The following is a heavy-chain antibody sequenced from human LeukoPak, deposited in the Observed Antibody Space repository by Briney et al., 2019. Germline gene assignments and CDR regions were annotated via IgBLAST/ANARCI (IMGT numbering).Heavy chain of an antibody. Sequence: ASVKVSCKASGGTFSSYAISWVRQAPGQGLEWMGRIIPIFGTANYAQKFQGRVTITADKSTSTAYMELSSLRSGDTAVYYCARDTLKRITMIVVAPDYWGQGTLVTVSS. J-gene: IGHJ4*02. V-gene: IGHV1-69*06. CDR1: GGTFSSYA. CDR3: ARDTLKRITMIVVAPDY. CDR2: IIPIFGTA. D-gene: IGHD3-22*01.